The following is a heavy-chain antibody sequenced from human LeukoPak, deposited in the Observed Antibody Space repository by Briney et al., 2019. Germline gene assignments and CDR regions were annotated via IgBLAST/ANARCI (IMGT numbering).Heavy chain of an antibody. CDR2: MNPNSGNT. CDR1: GYTFTSYD. D-gene: IGHD3-9*01. CDR3: ARGRGYDIWTGYYRKWFDP. V-gene: IGHV1-8*01. J-gene: IGHJ5*02. Sequence: AASVKVSCKASGYTFTSYDINWVRQATGQGLEWMGWMNPNSGNTGYAQKFPGRVTMTRNTPISTAYMELSSLRSEDTAVYYCARGRGYDIWTGYYRKWFDPWGQGTLVTVSS.